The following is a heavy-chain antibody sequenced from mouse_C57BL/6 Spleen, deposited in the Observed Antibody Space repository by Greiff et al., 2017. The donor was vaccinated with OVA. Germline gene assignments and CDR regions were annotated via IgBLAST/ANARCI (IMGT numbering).Heavy chain of an antibody. CDR2: IDPSDSYT. V-gene: IGHV1-69*01. Sequence: QVHVKQPGAELVMPGASVKLSCKASGYTFTSYWMHWVKQRPGQGLEWIGEIDPSDSYTNYNQKFKGKSTLTVDKSSSTAYMQLSSLTSEDSAVYYCARKWLLLDYWGQGTTLTVSS. CDR3: ARKWLLLDY. CDR1: GYTFTSYW. J-gene: IGHJ2*01. D-gene: IGHD2-3*01.